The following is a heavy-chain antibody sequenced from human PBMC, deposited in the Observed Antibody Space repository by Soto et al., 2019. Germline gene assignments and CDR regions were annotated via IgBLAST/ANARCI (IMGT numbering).Heavy chain of an antibody. CDR3: AIEVRCRGWHSLDS. CDR1: GGTFNSFG. J-gene: IGHJ4*02. Sequence: QVHVVQSGAEVKKPGSSVKVTCKSFGGTFNSFGINWVRQAPGQGLEYMVGIIPAFGTTNFAQKFRDRVTIFADGSTSTLYVELSSIKSDDMATYYCAIEVRCRGWHSLDSWGQGTLVTVSS. CDR2: IIPAFGTT. D-gene: IGHD2-15*01. V-gene: IGHV1-69*01.